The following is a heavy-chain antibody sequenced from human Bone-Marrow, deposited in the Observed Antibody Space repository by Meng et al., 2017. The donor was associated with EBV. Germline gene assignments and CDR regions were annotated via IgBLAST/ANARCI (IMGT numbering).Heavy chain of an antibody. CDR3: ASESGRGFTPDY. V-gene: IGHV1-69*01. CDR1: GGTLRSDA. Sequence: QVQCVQFGAEVKKPGSSVQVPCRTSGGTLRSDAVTWVRQAPGKGLEWMGGLIPMSDAPHYAQKFQGRVTITADESTSTHSMELTNLRSEDTAMYYCASESGRGFTPDYWGQGTLVTVSS. CDR2: LIPMSDAP. D-gene: IGHD3-10*01. J-gene: IGHJ4*02.